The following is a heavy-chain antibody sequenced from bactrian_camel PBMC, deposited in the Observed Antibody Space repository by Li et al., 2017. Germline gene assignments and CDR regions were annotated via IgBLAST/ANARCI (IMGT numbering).Heavy chain of an antibody. CDR1: KSTTC. Sequence: HVQRVESGGGSVEDGGSLRLSCVASKSTTCMGWFRQAPGKEREGVATTYTVTSGGLTHYSDSVKGRFTISKGNTKNTVYLQMNSLKPEDTAVYYCAAETMGWGFAYWGQGTQVTVS. D-gene: IGHD5*01. CDR3: AAETMGWGFAY. CDR2: TYTVTSGGLT. V-gene: IGHV3S53*01. J-gene: IGHJ6*01.